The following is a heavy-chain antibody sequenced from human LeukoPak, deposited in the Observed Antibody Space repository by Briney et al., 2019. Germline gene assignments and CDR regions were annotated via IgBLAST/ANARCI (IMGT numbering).Heavy chain of an antibody. J-gene: IGHJ4*02. CDR1: GFIVRTNY. CDR3: VKEVPVSTIYD. CDR2: FFRGDGT. Sequence: GPLRLSCVASGFIVRTNYMSWVRQAPGKGLEWVAVFFRGDGTYHADSVKGRFTISRDASKNTVYLHMNSLTAEDTASYYCVKEVPVSTIYDWGQGVLVTVSS. D-gene: IGHD1-1*01. V-gene: IGHV3-66*01.